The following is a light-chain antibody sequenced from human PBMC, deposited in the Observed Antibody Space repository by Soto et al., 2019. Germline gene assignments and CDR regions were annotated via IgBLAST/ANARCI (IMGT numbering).Light chain of an antibody. Sequence: QSVLTQPASVSGSPGQSITISCTGSSSNIGAGYDVHWYQQLPGTAPKLLIYNNNNRPSGVPDRFSGSKSGTSASLAITGLQAEDEADYYCQSYDSSLSGYVFGTGTKVTVL. J-gene: IGLJ1*01. CDR1: SSNIGAGYD. CDR2: NNN. V-gene: IGLV1-40*01. CDR3: QSYDSSLSGYV.